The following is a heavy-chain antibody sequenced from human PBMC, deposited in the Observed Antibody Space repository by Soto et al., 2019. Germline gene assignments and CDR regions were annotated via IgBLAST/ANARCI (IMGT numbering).Heavy chain of an antibody. J-gene: IGHJ3*02. CDR1: GFTFSNAW. Sequence: GGSLRVSCAASGFTFSNAWMNWVRQAPGKGLEWVGRIKSKTDGGTTDYAAPVKGRFTISRDDSKNTLYLQMNSLKTEDTAVYYCTTVVVVVAAKPTYAFDIWGQGTMVTVSS. CDR2: IKSKTDGGTT. D-gene: IGHD2-15*01. V-gene: IGHV3-15*01. CDR3: TTVVVVVAAKPTYAFDI.